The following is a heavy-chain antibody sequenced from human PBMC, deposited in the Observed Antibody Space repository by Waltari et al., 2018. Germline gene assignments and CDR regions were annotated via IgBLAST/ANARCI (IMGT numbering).Heavy chain of an antibody. V-gene: IGHV1-46*01. CDR1: EYTFTSSY. D-gene: IGHD2-21*01. CDR2: INPGGGST. CDR3: ALDTGALWMDV. Sequence: QVQLVQSGAEVKKPGASVKISCKTSEYTFTSSYIHWVRQAPGQGLEWMGIINPGGGSTIYAQKFQGRVTMTSDTSTSTVYMELSSLRSDDTAVYYCALDTGALWMDVWGQGTTVTVSS. J-gene: IGHJ6*02.